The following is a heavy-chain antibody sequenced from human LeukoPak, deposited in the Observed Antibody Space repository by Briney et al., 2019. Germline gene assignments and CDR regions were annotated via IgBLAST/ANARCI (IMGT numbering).Heavy chain of an antibody. J-gene: IGHJ4*02. CDR3: ARGGDGYNYVDY. Sequence: SETLSLTCAVYGGSFSGYYWSWIRQPPGKGLEWIAYIYSSGTTKYNPSLNSRVTISLDASKNQFSLNLTSVTAADTAVYYCARGGDGYNYVDYWGQGTLVTVSS. CDR1: GGSFSGYY. CDR2: IYSSGTT. V-gene: IGHV4-34*11. D-gene: IGHD5-24*01.